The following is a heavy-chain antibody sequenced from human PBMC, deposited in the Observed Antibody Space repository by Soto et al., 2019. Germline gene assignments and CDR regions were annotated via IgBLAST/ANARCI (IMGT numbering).Heavy chain of an antibody. Sequence: SETLSLTCTVSGGSISSGGYYWSRIRQHPGKGLEWIGYIYYSGNTYYNPSLKSRVTISVDTSKNHFSLELRSVTAADTAVYYCARDSVGSGYDWGQGTLVTVSS. CDR2: IYYSGNT. V-gene: IGHV4-31*03. CDR3: ARDSVGSGYD. D-gene: IGHD5-12*01. J-gene: IGHJ4*02. CDR1: GGSISSGGYY.